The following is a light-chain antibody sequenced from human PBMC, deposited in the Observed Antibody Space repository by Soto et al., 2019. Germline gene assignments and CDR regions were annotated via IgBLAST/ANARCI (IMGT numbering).Light chain of an antibody. CDR3: QQYSTWPPGT. Sequence: ELVMSQSPATLSASPGERATLSCRASQSVGSNLAWYQQKPGQAPRLLIYGASTRATGIPARFSGSGSGTEFTLTISSLQSEDFAVYYCQQYSTWPPGTFGQGTKVDIK. CDR2: GAS. CDR1: QSVGSN. V-gene: IGKV3-15*01. J-gene: IGKJ1*01.